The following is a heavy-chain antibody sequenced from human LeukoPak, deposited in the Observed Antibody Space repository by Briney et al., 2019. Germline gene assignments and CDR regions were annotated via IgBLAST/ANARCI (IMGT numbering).Heavy chain of an antibody. J-gene: IGHJ4*02. Sequence: GGSLRLSCAASGFTFGSYAMHWVRQAPGKGLEWVAVISYDGSNKYYADSVKGRFTISRDNSKNTLYLQMNSLRAEDTAVYYCARDSGGIDYWGQGTLVTVSS. CDR2: ISYDGSNK. CDR1: GFTFGSYA. CDR3: ARDSGGIDY. V-gene: IGHV3-30*04.